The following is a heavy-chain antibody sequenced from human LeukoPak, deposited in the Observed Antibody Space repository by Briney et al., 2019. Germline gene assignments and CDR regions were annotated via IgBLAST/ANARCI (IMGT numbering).Heavy chain of an antibody. Sequence: GGSLRLFCAVSVFSFSIYAENWVRQAPGKGVEWVSRFSGNWGGTNYAESVKGRYTISRDNSDGTLFLELKSLRAEDTAVYHCAKELGRCSGTTCYSYALDTWGQGTTVTVSS. CDR2: FSGNWGGT. D-gene: IGHD2-15*01. CDR1: VFSFSIYA. V-gene: IGHV3-23*01. CDR3: AKELGRCSGTTCYSYALDT. J-gene: IGHJ3*02.